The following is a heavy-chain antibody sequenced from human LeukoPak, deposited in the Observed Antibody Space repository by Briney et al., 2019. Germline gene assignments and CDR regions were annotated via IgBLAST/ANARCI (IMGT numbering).Heavy chain of an antibody. J-gene: IGHJ4*02. CDR1: GYSFNSYW. Sequence: GESLKISCKGSGYSFNSYWIGWVRQMPGKGLEWMGIIYPGDSDTRYSPPFQGQVTISVDKSISTAYLQWSGPKASDTAMYYCGRLTYCSGASCYLDYWGQGTLVTVPS. V-gene: IGHV5-51*01. D-gene: IGHD2-15*01. CDR2: IYPGDSDT. CDR3: GRLTYCSGASCYLDY.